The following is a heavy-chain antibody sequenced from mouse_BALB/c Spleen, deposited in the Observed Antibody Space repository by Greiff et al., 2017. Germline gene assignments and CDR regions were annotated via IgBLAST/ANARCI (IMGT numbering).Heavy chain of an antibody. CDR1: GYTFTSYW. J-gene: IGHJ4*01. Sequence: VQLQQPGAELVRPGASVKLSCKASGYTFTSYWINWVKQRPGQGLEWIGNIYPSDSYTNYNQKFKDKATLTVDKSSSTAYMQLSSPTSEDSAVYYCTRSYYGSSYAMDYWGQGTSVTVSS. CDR3: TRSYYGSSYAMDY. CDR2: IYPSDSYT. V-gene: IGHV1-69*02. D-gene: IGHD1-1*01.